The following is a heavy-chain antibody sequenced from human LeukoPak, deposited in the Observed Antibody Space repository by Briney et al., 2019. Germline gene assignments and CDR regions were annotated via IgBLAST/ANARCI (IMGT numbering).Heavy chain of an antibody. V-gene: IGHV3-15*01. CDR2: IKSKSDSGTI. CDR3: TTRRQDGW. CDR1: GFTFSDAW. D-gene: IGHD2-15*01. J-gene: IGHJ4*02. Sequence: GSLRLSCVGSGFTFSDAWMSWVRQAPGKGLEWVGRIKSKSDSGTIDYAAPVKGRFTISRDDSRNTLYLQMNSLKTEDTAVYYCTTRRQDGWWGQGTLVTVS.